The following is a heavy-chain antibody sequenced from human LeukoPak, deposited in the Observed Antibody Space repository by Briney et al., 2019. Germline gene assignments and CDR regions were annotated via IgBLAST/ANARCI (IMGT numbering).Heavy chain of an antibody. J-gene: IGHJ4*02. CDR1: GGSISGYL. CDR3: ARDGRFPPEVLPRYFDY. D-gene: IGHD1-26*01. CDR2: VYDNGDT. V-gene: IGHV4-59*12. Sequence: SETLSLTCTVSGGSISGYLWTWIRQPPGKGLEWIGYVYDNGDTRYHPSFSGRVSISVDVSKNQFSLKLNSVTAADTAVYYCARDGRFPPEVLPRYFDYWGQGTLVTVSS.